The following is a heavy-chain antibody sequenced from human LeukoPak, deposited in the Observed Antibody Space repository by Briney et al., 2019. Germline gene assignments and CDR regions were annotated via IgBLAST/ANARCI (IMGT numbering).Heavy chain of an antibody. D-gene: IGHD3-22*01. V-gene: IGHV1-3*01. CDR2: INAGNGNT. CDR3: ARGAVDYYDSSGYSPLDY. Sequence: ASVKVSCKASGYTFTSYAMHWVRQAPGQGLEWMGWINAGNGNTKYSQKFQGRVTITRGTSASTAYMELSSLRSEDTAVYYCARGAVDYYDSSGYSPLDYWGQGTLVTVSS. J-gene: IGHJ4*02. CDR1: GYTFTSYA.